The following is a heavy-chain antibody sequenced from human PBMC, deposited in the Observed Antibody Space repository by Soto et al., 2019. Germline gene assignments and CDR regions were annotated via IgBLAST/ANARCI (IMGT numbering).Heavy chain of an antibody. CDR1: GFTFSTYA. D-gene: IGHD3-16*01. V-gene: IGHV3-23*01. Sequence: EVQLLESGGGLVQPGGSLRLSCAASGFTFSTYALTWVRQAPGKGLEWVSSIGTHADTTYYVDSVKGRFSISRDNSKNTVYLQMSSLSAEDTAVNYCARPYVEVAVNDAFDIWGRGTMVTVSS. CDR2: IGTHADTT. J-gene: IGHJ3*02. CDR3: ARPYVEVAVNDAFDI.